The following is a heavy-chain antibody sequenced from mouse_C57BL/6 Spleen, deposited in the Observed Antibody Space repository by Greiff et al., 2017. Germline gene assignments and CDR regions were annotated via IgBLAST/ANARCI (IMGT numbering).Heavy chain of an antibody. Sequence: ASVKISCKASGYAFSSYWMNWVKQRPGKGLEWIGQIYPGDGDTNYNGKFKGKATLTADKSSSTAYMQLSSLTSEDSAVYFCARLNWDRYFDVWGTGTTVTVSS. CDR3: ARLNWDRYFDV. D-gene: IGHD4-1*02. J-gene: IGHJ1*03. CDR2: IYPGDGDT. CDR1: GYAFSSYW. V-gene: IGHV1-80*01.